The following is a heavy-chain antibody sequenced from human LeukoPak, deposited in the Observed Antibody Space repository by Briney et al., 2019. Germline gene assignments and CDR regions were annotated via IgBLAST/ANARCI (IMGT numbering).Heavy chain of an antibody. V-gene: IGHV1-2*02. D-gene: IGHD1-7*01. J-gene: IGHJ5*02. CDR3: ARGNWNYVGMIWFDP. CDR2: INPNSGGT. CDR1: GYTFTGYY. Sequence: ASVKVSCKASGYTFTGYYMHWVRQAPGQGLEWMGWINPNSGGTNYAQKFQGRVTMTRDTSISTAYMELSRLRSDDTAVYYCARGNWNYVGMIWFDPWGQGTLVTVSS.